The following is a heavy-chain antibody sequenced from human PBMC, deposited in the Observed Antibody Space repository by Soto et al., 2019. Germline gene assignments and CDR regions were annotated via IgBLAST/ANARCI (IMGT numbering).Heavy chain of an antibody. V-gene: IGHV5-51*01. D-gene: IGHD6-6*01. CDR1: GYRFTSYW. Sequence: GESLKISCKGSGYRFTSYWIGWVRQMPGKGLEWMGIIYPGDSDTRYSPSFQGQVTISADKSISTAYLQWSSLKASDTAMYYCARHAGSIAARPTYYYGMDVWGQGTTVTVSS. J-gene: IGHJ6*02. CDR2: IYPGDSDT. CDR3: ARHAGSIAARPTYYYGMDV.